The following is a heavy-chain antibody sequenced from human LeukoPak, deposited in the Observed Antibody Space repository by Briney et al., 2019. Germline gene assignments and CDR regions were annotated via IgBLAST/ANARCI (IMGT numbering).Heavy chain of an antibody. CDR1: GYTFSNYD. D-gene: IGHD3-10*01. Sequence: ASVKVSCKASGYTFSNYDINWVRQATGQGLEWMGWMNPNSGNTGYAQKFQGRVTMTRNTSISTAYMELSSLRSEDTAVYYCARGMGRTMVRGVLYWGQGTLVTVSS. CDR3: ARGMGRTMVRGVLY. V-gene: IGHV1-8*01. CDR2: MNPNSGNT. J-gene: IGHJ4*02.